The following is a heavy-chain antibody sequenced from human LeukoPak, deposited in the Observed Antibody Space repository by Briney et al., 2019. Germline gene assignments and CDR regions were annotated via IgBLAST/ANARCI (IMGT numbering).Heavy chain of an antibody. CDR1: GFTFDDYG. CDR3: ARLAAAGIPYYYYYMDV. CDR2: TNWNGGST. D-gene: IGHD6-13*01. V-gene: IGHV3-20*04. Sequence: GGSLRLSCAASGFTFDDYGMSWVRQAPGKGLEWVSGTNWNGGSTGYADSVKGRFTISRDNAKNSLYLQMNSLRAEDTALYYCARLAAAGIPYYYYYMDVWGKGTTVTVSS. J-gene: IGHJ6*03.